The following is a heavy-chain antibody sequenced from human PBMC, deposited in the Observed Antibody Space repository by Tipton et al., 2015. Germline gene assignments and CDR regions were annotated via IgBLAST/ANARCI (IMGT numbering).Heavy chain of an antibody. D-gene: IGHD3-22*01. J-gene: IGHJ6*02. CDR3: ARRTRLNMIPMRGSIDV. CDR2: IFHRGDT. CDR1: SGSIISSSYS. Sequence: TLSLTCTVSSGSIISSSYSWGWIRQPPGKGLEWIGSIFHRGDTNYNPSLKSRVTISLDTSKNQFSLKLSSVTAADTAVYYCARRTRLNMIPMRGSIDVWGQGTTVTVSS. V-gene: IGHV4-39*07.